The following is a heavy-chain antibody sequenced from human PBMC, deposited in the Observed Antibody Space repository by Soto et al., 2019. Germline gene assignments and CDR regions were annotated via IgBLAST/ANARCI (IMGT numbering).Heavy chain of an antibody. Sequence: GASVKVSCKASGYTFTGYYMHWVRQAPGQGLEWMGIINPSGGSTSYAQKFQGRVTMTRDTSTSTVYMKLSSLRSEDTAVYYCARDLVDTAMVGENWFDPWGQGTLVTVSS. CDR3: ARDLVDTAMVGENWFDP. CDR1: GYTFTGYY. D-gene: IGHD5-18*01. V-gene: IGHV1-46*01. CDR2: INPSGGST. J-gene: IGHJ5*02.